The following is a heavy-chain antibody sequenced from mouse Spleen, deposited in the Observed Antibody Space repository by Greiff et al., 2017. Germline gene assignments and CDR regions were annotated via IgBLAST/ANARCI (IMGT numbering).Heavy chain of an antibody. CDR1: GFSLTSYG. D-gene: IGHD2-1*01. CDR3: ARQGVYYGNPHAMDY. J-gene: IGHJ4*01. CDR2: IWSDGST. V-gene: IGHV2-6-1*01. Sequence: VMLVESGPGLVAPSQSLSITCTISGFSLTSYGVHWVRQPPGKGLEWLVVIWSDGSTTYNSALKSRLSISKDNSKSQVFLKMNSLQTDDTAMYYCARQGVYYGNPHAMDYWGQGTSVTVSS.